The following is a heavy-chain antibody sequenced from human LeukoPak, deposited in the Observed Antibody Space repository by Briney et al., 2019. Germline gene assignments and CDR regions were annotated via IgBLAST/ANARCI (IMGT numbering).Heavy chain of an antibody. Sequence: GGSLRLSCAASGFTFSSYWMSWVRQAPGKGLEWVANIKQDGSEKNYVGFVKGRFTISRDNAKNSLFLQMNSLRAEDTAVYHCATGLWTFGSWGQGTLVTISS. J-gene: IGHJ4*02. V-gene: IGHV3-7*03. CDR1: GFTFSSYW. D-gene: IGHD2-21*01. CDR2: IKQDGSEK. CDR3: ATGLWTFGS.